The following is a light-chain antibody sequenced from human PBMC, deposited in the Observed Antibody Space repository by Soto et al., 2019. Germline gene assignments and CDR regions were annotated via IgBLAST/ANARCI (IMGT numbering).Light chain of an antibody. Sequence: DIQMTQSPSSLYASVGDRVTITCRASQTIITYLNWYQQTRGQAPNLLIYATSNLQTGVPSMFSGSGSGTNFTLSISSLQPEDFATYYCQQSYNSLLTFGGGTTVEI. CDR2: ATS. J-gene: IGKJ4*01. CDR1: QTIITY. CDR3: QQSYNSLLT. V-gene: IGKV1-39*01.